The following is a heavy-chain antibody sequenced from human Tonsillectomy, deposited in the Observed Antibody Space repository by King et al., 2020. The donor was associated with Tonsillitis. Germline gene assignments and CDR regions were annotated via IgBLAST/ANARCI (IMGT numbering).Heavy chain of an antibody. CDR3: TTFGYFETHFFDY. CDR2: ISYDGTTK. CDR1: EFTFSYYA. Sequence: QLVQSGGGVVQPGRSLRLSCAASEFTFSYYAMHWVRQAPGKGLEWVAFISYDGTTKYYADSVKGRFTISRDNSKNTLFLQMNSLRAEDTAVYYCTTFGYFETHFFDYWGEGTLVIVSS. V-gene: IGHV3-30*04. D-gene: IGHD5-18*01. J-gene: IGHJ4*02.